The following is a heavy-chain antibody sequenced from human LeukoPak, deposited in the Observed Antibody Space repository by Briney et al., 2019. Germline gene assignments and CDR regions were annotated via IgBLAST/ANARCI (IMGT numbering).Heavy chain of an antibody. CDR1: GYTFTSYG. D-gene: IGHD2-8*01. CDR3: ARDRLGYCTNGVCHGLD. CDR2: ISAYNGNT. Sequence: GASVKVSCKASGYTFTSYGISWVRQAPGQGLEWMGWISAYNGNTNYAQKLQGRVTMTTDTSTSTAYMELRSPRSDDTAVYYCARDRLGYCTNGVCHGLDWGQGTLVTVSS. V-gene: IGHV1-18*01. J-gene: IGHJ4*02.